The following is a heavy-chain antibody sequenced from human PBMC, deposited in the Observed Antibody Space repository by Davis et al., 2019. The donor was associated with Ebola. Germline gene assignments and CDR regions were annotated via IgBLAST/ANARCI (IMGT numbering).Heavy chain of an antibody. CDR3: ARVDKSAPAYDY. D-gene: IGHD1-14*01. J-gene: IGHJ4*02. CDR1: GYTFTDYY. Sequence: ASVQVSCKASGYTFTDYYVHWVRQAPGQGLEWMGWITPQSGATKFAEKFQGRVTMTRATSISTVYIDLTRLRSDDTAVYFCARVDKSAPAYDYWGQGTLVTVSS. V-gene: IGHV1-2*02. CDR2: ITPQSGAT.